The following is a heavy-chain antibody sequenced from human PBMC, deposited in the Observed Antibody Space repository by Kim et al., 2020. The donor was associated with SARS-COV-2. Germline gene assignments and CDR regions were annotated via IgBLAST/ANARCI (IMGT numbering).Heavy chain of an antibody. Sequence: DPVQGPFTIPRENSKDTLYLRMNSLRAEDTAVYYCAKDRYYGSGSPLDYWGQGTLVTVSS. CDR3: AKDRYYGSGSPLDY. D-gene: IGHD3-10*01. J-gene: IGHJ4*02. V-gene: IGHV3-33*06.